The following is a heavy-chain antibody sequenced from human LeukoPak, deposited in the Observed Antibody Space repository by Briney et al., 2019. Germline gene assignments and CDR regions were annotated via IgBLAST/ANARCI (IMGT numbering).Heavy chain of an antibody. Sequence: GASVQVSCKASGYTFTNFDINWVRQAPGQGLEWMGSMNPKNGDTVFAQNFQGRVTMTRDPSTNTAYMELYSLRSDDTAVYYCARARGHSSGWYGFDYWGQGTLVTVSS. CDR2: MNPKNGDT. CDR1: GYTFTNFD. J-gene: IGHJ4*02. D-gene: IGHD6-19*01. V-gene: IGHV1-8*01. CDR3: ARARGHSSGWYGFDY.